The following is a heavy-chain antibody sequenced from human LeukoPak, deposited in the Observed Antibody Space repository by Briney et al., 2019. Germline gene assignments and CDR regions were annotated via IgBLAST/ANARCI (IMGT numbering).Heavy chain of an antibody. CDR1: GYTFTSYD. CDR2: MNPNSGNT. CDR3: ARAAGQYGGYRWGFDDY. J-gene: IGHJ4*02. V-gene: IGHV1-8*01. D-gene: IGHD5-12*01. Sequence: ASVKVSCKASGYTFTSYDINWVRQATGQGLEWMGWMNPNSGNTGYAQKFQGRVTMTRNTSISTAYMELSSLRSEDTAVYYCARAAGQYGGYRWGFDDYWGQGTLVTVSS.